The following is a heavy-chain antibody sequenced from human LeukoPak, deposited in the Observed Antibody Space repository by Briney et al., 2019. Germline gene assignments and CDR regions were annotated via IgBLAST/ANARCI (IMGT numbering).Heavy chain of an antibody. Sequence: SETLSLTCTVSGGSISSYYWSWIRQPAGKGLEWIGRIYTSGSTNYNPSLKSRVTMSVDTSKNQFSLKLSSVTAADTAVYYCARATYYDFWSGYYTGYYYYMDVWGKGTTVTVSS. D-gene: IGHD3-3*01. CDR3: ARATYYDFWSGYYTGYYYYMDV. CDR1: GGSISSYY. J-gene: IGHJ6*03. CDR2: IYTSGST. V-gene: IGHV4-4*07.